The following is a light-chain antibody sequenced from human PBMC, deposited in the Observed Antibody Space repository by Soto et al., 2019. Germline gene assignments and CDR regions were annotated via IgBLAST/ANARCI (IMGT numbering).Light chain of an antibody. CDR3: QQSYNAPRT. V-gene: IGKV1-39*01. J-gene: IGKJ2*01. Sequence: DIQMTQSPSSLSASVGDRVTIICRASQSINSYLSWYQQKPGKAPKLLIYDSSTLRNGVPSRFSGSGSGTDFTLTISSLQPEDFATYYCQQSYNAPRTFGQGTKLEIE. CDR1: QSINSY. CDR2: DSS.